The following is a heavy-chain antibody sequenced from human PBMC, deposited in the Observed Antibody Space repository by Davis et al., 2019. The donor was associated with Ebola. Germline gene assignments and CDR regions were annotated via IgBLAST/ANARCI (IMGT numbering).Heavy chain of an antibody. CDR1: GDDFTSSW. CDR3: ARGEDNRGWASGWWFDS. D-gene: IGHD6-19*01. CDR2: IFPRDSDT. J-gene: IGHJ5*01. Sequence: GGSLRLSCQGSGDDFTSSWIAWVRLMPGKGLEWMGIIFPRDSDTRYSPSFQGQVRISVDKSINTAYLQWDSLKASDNAMYYCARGEDNRGWASGWWFDSWGQGTRVSVSS. V-gene: IGHV5-51*01.